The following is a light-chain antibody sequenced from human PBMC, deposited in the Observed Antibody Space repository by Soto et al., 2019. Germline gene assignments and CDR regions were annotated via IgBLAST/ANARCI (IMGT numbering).Light chain of an antibody. J-gene: IGKJ1*01. CDR2: AAS. CDR1: QGISSY. Sequence: DIQLTQSPSFLSASVGDRVTITCRASQGISSYLAWYQQKPGKAPKLLIYAASTLQSGVPSRFSGSGSGTEFTLTISSLQPEDFAAHPSQQRTSSPPGTLAQGTRVDIK. CDR3: QQRTSSPPGT. V-gene: IGKV1-9*01.